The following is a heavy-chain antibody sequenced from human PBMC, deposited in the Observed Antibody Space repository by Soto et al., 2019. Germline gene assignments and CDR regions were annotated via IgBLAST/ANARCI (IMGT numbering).Heavy chain of an antibody. CDR1: GYTFTDYY. CDR2: INPNSGGT. Sequence: ASVKVSCKSSGYTFTDYYLHWVRQAPGQGLERMGWINPNSGGTTYEQTFQGRVTMTRDTSISTAYMELSNLVSDDTAVYYCARGSLVGRGNKLPYDFWGQGTHVTVSP. J-gene: IGHJ4*02. V-gene: IGHV1-2*02. CDR3: ARGSLVGRGNKLPYDF. D-gene: IGHD2-8*02.